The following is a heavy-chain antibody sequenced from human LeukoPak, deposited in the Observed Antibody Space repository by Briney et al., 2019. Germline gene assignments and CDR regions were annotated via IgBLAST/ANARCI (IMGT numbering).Heavy chain of an antibody. D-gene: IGHD7-27*01. V-gene: IGHV3-11*04. CDR2: IYKGGDTI. Sequence: GGSLRLSCATSGFTFSDHYMTWIRQAPGKGLHTVSYIYKGGDTIFYADSVRGRFTISRDNAESSVYLQMNSLSAEDTAVYYCARGHWGLDYWGRGTLVTVSS. CDR1: GFTFSDHY. J-gene: IGHJ4*02. CDR3: ARGHWGLDY.